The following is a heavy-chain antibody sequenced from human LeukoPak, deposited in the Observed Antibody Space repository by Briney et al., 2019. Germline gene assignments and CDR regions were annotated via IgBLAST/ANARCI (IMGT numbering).Heavy chain of an antibody. V-gene: IGHV3-66*01. CDR1: GFTVSSNY. CDR2: IYSGGST. D-gene: IGHD2-2*01. J-gene: IGHJ3*02. Sequence: GGSLRLSCAASGFTVSSNYMSWVRQAPGKGLEWVSVIYSGGSTYYADSVKGRFTISRDNSKNTLYLQMNSLRAEDTAVYYCARESITSWSNYVRGGAFDIWGQGTMVTVSS. CDR3: ARESITSWSNYVRGGAFDI.